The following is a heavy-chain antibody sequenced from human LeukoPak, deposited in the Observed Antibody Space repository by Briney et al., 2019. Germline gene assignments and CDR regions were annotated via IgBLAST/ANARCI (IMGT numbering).Heavy chain of an antibody. CDR1: GFTFSSYA. V-gene: IGHV3-30-3*01. J-gene: IGHJ4*02. D-gene: IGHD6-19*01. Sequence: GGSLRLSCAASGFTFSSYAMHWVRQAPGKGLEWVAVISHDGNNNYYADSVKGRFTISRDNSKNSLYLQMNSLGPEDTAVYYCSRDQSSGWYALGSFDYWGQGTLVTVSS. CDR3: SRDQSSGWYALGSFDY. CDR2: ISHDGNNN.